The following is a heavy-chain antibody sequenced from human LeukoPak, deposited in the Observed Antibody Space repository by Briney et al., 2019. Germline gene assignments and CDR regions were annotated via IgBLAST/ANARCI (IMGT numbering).Heavy chain of an antibody. CDR1: GGSISSYH. CDR3: ARDRGSYYTHFDY. D-gene: IGHD1-26*01. Sequence: SETLSLTCTVSGGSISSYHWSWLRQPPGKGLEWIGYIYYSGSTNYNPSLKSRVTISVDTSKNQFSLKLSAVAAADTAVYYCARDRGSYYTHFDYWGQGTLVTVSS. V-gene: IGHV4-59*01. J-gene: IGHJ4*02. CDR2: IYYSGST.